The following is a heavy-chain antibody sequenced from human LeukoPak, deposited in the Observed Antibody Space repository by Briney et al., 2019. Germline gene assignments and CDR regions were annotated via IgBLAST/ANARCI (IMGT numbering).Heavy chain of an antibody. CDR3: ARAFAGGYFDY. J-gene: IGHJ4*02. V-gene: IGHV3-21*01. D-gene: IGHD3-16*01. CDR1: GFTFSSYS. Sequence: GGSLRLSCAASGFTFSSYSMNWVRQAPGKGPEWVSSISSGSSYIYYADSVKGRFTISRDNAKNSLYLQMNSLRAEDTAVYYCARAFAGGYFDYWGQGTLVTVSP. CDR2: ISSGSSYI.